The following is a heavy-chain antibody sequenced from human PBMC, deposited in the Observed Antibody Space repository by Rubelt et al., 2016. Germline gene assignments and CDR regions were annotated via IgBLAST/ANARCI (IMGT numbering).Heavy chain of an antibody. Sequence: QLQLQESGPGLVKPSETLSLTCTVSGGSISSSSYYWGWIRQPPGKGLEWIGSIYYSGSTYYNPHVKVGVTMSVASSKNRFSLKLSSVTAAEPAVYYRARGLRYYDFWGGYRYWGQGTLVTVSS. CDR3: ARGLRYYDFWGGYRY. J-gene: IGHJ4*02. D-gene: IGHD3-3*01. V-gene: IGHV4-39*07. CDR1: GGSISSSSYY. CDR2: IYYSGST.